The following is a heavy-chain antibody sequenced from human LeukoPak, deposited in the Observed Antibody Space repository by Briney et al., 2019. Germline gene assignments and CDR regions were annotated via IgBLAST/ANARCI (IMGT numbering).Heavy chain of an antibody. V-gene: IGHV1-8*01. D-gene: IGHD6-13*01. CDR1: GYTLINYD. Sequence: ASVRVSCKASGYTLINYDINWVRQATGQGLEWIGWTNPNSGYTGFATKFQGRVTMTRDTSISTAYMEVSSLRPDDTAVYYCARGNRLYSSTWSALPLEIWGQGTMVTVSP. J-gene: IGHJ3*02. CDR3: ARGNRLYSSTWSALPLEI. CDR2: TNPNSGYT.